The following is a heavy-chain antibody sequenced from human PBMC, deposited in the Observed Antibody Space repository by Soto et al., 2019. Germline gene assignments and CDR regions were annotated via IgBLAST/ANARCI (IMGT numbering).Heavy chain of an antibody. J-gene: IGHJ4*02. Sequence: GGSLRLSCAASGLIFSDVWMTWVRQAPGKGLEWVGRIKTKPDDGTIDYAAPVGGRFTISRDDSKNTLYLQMTSLTPDDTGVYYCTTSNLGVDFWGPGTLVTVSS. D-gene: IGHD1-1*01. V-gene: IGHV3-15*01. CDR3: TTSNLGVDF. CDR1: GLIFSDVW. CDR2: IKTKPDDGTI.